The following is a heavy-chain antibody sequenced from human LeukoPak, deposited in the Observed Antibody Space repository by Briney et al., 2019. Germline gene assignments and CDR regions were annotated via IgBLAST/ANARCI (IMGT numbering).Heavy chain of an antibody. D-gene: IGHD5-12*01. CDR1: GYTFTGYY. Sequence: ASVKVSCKASGYTFTGYYSHWVRQAPGQGLEWMGWINPDSGGTKSAQKFQGRVTMTRDTSINTAYMELSRLASDDTAVYYCARAPGSGYAFDSWGQGTQVTVSS. CDR2: INPDSGGT. CDR3: ARAPGSGYAFDS. V-gene: IGHV1-2*02. J-gene: IGHJ4*02.